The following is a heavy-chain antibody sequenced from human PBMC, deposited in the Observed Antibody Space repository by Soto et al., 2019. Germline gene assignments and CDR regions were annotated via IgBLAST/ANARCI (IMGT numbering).Heavy chain of an antibody. CDR2: ISAYNGNT. V-gene: IGHV1-18*01. Sequence: GASVKVSCKASGYTFTSYGISWVRQAPGQGLERMGWISAYNGNTNYAQKLQGRVTMTTDTSTSTAYMELRSLRSDDTAVYYCSRGVKYCTNGVCSFYGMYVRGQGTTVTVSS. J-gene: IGHJ6*02. CDR1: GYTFTSYG. CDR3: SRGVKYCTNGVCSFYGMYV. D-gene: IGHD2-8*01.